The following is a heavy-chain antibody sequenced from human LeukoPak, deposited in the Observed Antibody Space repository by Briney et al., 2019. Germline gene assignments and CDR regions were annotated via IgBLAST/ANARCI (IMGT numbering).Heavy chain of an antibody. V-gene: IGHV3-7*01. D-gene: IGHD2-15*01. CDR2: INPAGSET. Sequence: GGSLRLSCAASGFSFSAYWMMWVRQAPGTGLEWVANINPAGSETYYVDPVKGRFSISRDNAKNLVYLQMNSLRAEDTAVYHCARFGYVAAVDVWGQGTPVTVSS. CDR1: GFSFSAYW. CDR3: ARFGYVAAVDV. J-gene: IGHJ4*02.